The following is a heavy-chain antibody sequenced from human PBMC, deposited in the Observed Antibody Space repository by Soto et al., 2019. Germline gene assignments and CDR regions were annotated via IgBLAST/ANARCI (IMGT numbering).Heavy chain of an antibody. V-gene: IGHV3-23*01. J-gene: IGHJ4*02. CDR2: ISGSGGST. CDR3: AKDGRGLPALGVLYY. D-gene: IGHD3-3*01. Sequence: GGSLRLSCAASGFTFSSYAMSWVRQAPGKGLEWVSAISGSGGSTYYADSVKGRFTISRDNSKSTLYLQMNSLRAKDTAVYYCAKDGRGLPALGVLYYWGQGTLVTVS. CDR1: GFTFSSYA.